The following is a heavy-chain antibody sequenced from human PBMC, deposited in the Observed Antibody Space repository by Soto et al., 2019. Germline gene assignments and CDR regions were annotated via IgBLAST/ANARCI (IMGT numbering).Heavy chain of an antibody. J-gene: IGHJ5*02. D-gene: IGHD3-9*01. CDR1: GFTFSSYS. V-gene: IGHV3-48*01. Sequence: GGSLRLSCAASGFTFSSYSMNWVRQAPGKGLEWVSYISSSSSTIYYADSVKGRFTISRDSAKNSLYLQMNSLRAEDTAVYYCARDSMTGLNWFDPWGQGTLVTVSS. CDR3: ARDSMTGLNWFDP. CDR2: ISSSSSTI.